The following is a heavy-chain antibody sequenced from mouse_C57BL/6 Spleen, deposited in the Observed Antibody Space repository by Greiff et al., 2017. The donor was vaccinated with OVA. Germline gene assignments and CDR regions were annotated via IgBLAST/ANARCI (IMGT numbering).Heavy chain of an antibody. D-gene: IGHD2-1*01. J-gene: IGHJ1*03. V-gene: IGHV1-61*01. Sequence: QVQLKQPGAELVRPGSSVKLSCKASGYTFTSYWMDWVKQRPGQGLEWIGNIYPSDSDTHYNQKFKDKATLTVDKSSSTAYMQLSSLTSEDTAVYYGAREGIIYQRYIDVWGTGTTVTVSS. CDR1: GYTFTSYW. CDR2: IYPSDSDT. CDR3: AREGIIYQRYIDV.